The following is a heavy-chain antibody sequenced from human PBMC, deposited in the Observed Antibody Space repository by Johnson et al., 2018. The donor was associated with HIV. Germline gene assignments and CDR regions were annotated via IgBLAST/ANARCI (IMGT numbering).Heavy chain of an antibody. V-gene: IGHV3-20*04. CDR1: GFTFDDYG. Sequence: VQLVESGGGVVRPGGSLRLSCAASGFTFDDYGMSWVRQAPGKGLEWVSGINWNGGSTGYADSVKGRFTISRDNSKNTLYLQMNSLRAEDTAVYYCAKERGYSYGRGAFDIWGQGTMVTVSS. CDR2: INWNGGST. D-gene: IGHD5-18*01. J-gene: IGHJ3*02. CDR3: AKERGYSYGRGAFDI.